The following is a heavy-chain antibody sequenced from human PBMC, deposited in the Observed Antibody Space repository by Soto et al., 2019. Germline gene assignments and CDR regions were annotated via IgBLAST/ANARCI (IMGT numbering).Heavy chain of an antibody. Sequence: EVQLVESGGGLVQPGRSLRLSCAASGFTFDDYAMHWVRQAPGKGLEWVSGISWNSGSIGYADSVKGRFTISRDNAKNSLYLQMNSLRAEDTALYYCAKDREIIPVAAVEIDYWGQGTLVTVSS. CDR3: AKDREIIPVAAVEIDY. D-gene: IGHD6-19*01. J-gene: IGHJ4*02. CDR2: ISWNSGSI. CDR1: GFTFDDYA. V-gene: IGHV3-9*01.